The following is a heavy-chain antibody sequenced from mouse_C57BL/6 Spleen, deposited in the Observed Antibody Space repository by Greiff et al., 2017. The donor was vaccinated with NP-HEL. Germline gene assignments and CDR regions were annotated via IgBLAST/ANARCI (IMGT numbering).Heavy chain of an antibody. CDR1: GYAFSSSW. V-gene: IGHV1-82*01. J-gene: IGHJ4*01. CDR2: IYPGDGDT. Sequence: QVQLQQSGPELVKPGASVKISCKASGYAFSSSWMNWVKQRPGKGLEWIGRIYPGDGDTNYNGKFKGKATLTADKSSSTAYMQLSSLTSEDSAVYFCAETAQATDAMDYWGQGTSVTVSS. D-gene: IGHD3-2*02. CDR3: AETAQATDAMDY.